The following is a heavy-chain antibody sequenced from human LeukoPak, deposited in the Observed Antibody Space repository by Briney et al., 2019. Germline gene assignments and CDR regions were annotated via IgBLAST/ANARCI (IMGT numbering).Heavy chain of an antibody. J-gene: IGHJ4*02. CDR1: GFTFSAYA. Sequence: TGGSLRLSCAASGFTFSAYAMAWVRQAPGEGLEWVSSISGSSGTTYYADSVKGRFTISRDNSKNTVDLQMNSLRAEATAVYYCAKATRDNSGCLDYWGQGTLVTVSS. CDR2: ISGSSGTT. V-gene: IGHV3-23*01. CDR3: AKATRDNSGCLDY. D-gene: IGHD6-19*01.